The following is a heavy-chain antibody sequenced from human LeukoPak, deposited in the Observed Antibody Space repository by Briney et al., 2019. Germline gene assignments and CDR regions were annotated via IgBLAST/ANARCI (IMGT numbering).Heavy chain of an antibody. J-gene: IGHJ6*03. D-gene: IGHD3-22*01. CDR1: GFTFSTFA. CDR2: IFPSGGEI. CDR3: AKEGDYYDIFYMDV. V-gene: IGHV3-23*01. Sequence: GGSLRLSCAASGFTFSTFAMIWVRQPPGKGLEWVSSIFPSGGEIHYADSVRGRFTISRDNSKSTLSLQMNSLRAEDTAIYYCAKEGDYYDIFYMDVWGKGTTVTVSS.